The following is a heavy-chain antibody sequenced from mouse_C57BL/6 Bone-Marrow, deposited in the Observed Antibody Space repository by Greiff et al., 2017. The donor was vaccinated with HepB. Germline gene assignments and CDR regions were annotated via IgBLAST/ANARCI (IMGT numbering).Heavy chain of an antibody. CDR1: GYTFTSYW. D-gene: IGHD1-1*01. J-gene: IGHJ3*01. Sequence: QVQLQQPGPELVKPGASVKLSCKASGYTFTSYWMHWVKQRPGQGLEWIGNINPSNGGTNYNEKFKSKATLTVDKSSSTAYMQLSSLTSEDSAVYYSARKKITTVVAPFAYWGQGTLVTVAA. CDR2: INPSNGGT. V-gene: IGHV1-53*01. CDR3: ARKKITTVVAPFAY.